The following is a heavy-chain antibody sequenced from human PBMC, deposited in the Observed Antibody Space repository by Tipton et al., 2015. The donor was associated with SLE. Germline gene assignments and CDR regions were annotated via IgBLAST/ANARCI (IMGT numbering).Heavy chain of an antibody. V-gene: IGHV4-38-2*02. D-gene: IGHD1-26*01. CDR3: ARVGHSYYYYYMDV. CDR2: IYHSGAT. CDR1: GYSIYNSYYSYY. J-gene: IGHJ6*03. Sequence: TLSLTCTVSGYSIYNSYYSYYWGWVRQPPGKGLEWIGSIYHSGATNYNSSLKSRVTISVDTSKNQFSLKLRSVTATDTAVYYCARVGHSYYYYYMDVWGKGTTVTVSS.